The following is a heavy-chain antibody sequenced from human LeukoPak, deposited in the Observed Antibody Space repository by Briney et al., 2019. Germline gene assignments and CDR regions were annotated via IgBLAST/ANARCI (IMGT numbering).Heavy chain of an antibody. V-gene: IGHV3-74*01. Sequence: GGSLRLSCAASGFTFSSYWMHWVRQAPGKGLVWASRINGDGSSTSYADSVEGRFTISRDNAKNTLYLQLNSLRAEDTAVYYCARDRSPGWFDPWGQGTLVTVSS. J-gene: IGHJ5*02. CDR2: INGDGSST. CDR3: ARDRSPGWFDP. CDR1: GFTFSSYW.